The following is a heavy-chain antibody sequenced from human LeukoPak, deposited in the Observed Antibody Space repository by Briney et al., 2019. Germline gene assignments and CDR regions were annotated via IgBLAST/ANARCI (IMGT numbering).Heavy chain of an antibody. CDR3: ARSDYGDY. CDR1: GFTFSSYI. J-gene: IGHJ4*02. Sequence: GGSLRLSCAASGFTFSSYIMNWVRQAPGKGLEWVSSISGSSSYIYYADSLKGRFTISRDNAKNSLYLQMNPLRAEDTAVYYCARSDYGDYWGQGTLVTVSS. V-gene: IGHV3-21*01. CDR2: ISGSSSYI.